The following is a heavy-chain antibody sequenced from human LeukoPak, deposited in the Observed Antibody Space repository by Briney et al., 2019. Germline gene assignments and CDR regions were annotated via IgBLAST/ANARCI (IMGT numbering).Heavy chain of an antibody. CDR3: ARGLGGGYNFGY. CDR1: GFTFSSYS. Sequence: GGSLRLSCAASGFTFSSYSMNWVRQAPGKGLEWVSSISSSSSYIYYADSVKGRFIISRDNSKNTLYLQMNSLRADDTAVYYCARGLGGGYNFGYWGQGTLVTVSS. V-gene: IGHV3-21*01. D-gene: IGHD5-24*01. CDR2: ISSSSSYI. J-gene: IGHJ4*02.